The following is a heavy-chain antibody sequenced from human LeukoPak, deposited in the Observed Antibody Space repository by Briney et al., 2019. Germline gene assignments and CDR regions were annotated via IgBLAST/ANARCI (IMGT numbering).Heavy chain of an antibody. Sequence: ASVTVSCTASGYTFNIYYMHWVRQAPGQGLEWMGWINTNTGNPTYAQGFTGRFVFSLDTSVSTAYLQISSLKAEDTAVYYCARERYQEIRWFGELYADAFDIWGQGTMVTVSS. V-gene: IGHV7-4-1*02. CDR2: INTNTGNP. J-gene: IGHJ3*02. CDR3: ARERYQEIRWFGELYADAFDI. CDR1: GYTFNIYY. D-gene: IGHD3-10*01.